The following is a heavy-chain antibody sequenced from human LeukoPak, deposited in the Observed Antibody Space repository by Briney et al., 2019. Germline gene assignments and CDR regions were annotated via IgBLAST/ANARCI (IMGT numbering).Heavy chain of an antibody. D-gene: IGHD2-2*01. CDR3: AREGECSSTSCYEITYFDY. Sequence: GGSLRLSCAASGFTFSSYAMHWVRQAPGKGLEWVAVISYDGGNKYYADSVKGRFTISRDNSKNTLYLQMNSLRAEDTAVYYCAREGECSSTSCYEITYFDYWGQGTLVTVSS. V-gene: IGHV3-30*04. CDR2: ISYDGGNK. J-gene: IGHJ4*02. CDR1: GFTFSSYA.